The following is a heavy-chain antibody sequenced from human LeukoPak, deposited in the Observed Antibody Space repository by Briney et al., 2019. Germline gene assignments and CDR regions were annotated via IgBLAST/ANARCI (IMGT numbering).Heavy chain of an antibody. Sequence: GGSLRLSCAASGFTLSSYAMHWVRPAPGKGLEYVSAISSNGGSTYYADSVKGRFTISRDNSKNTLYLQMGSLRAEDMAVYYCARAPGYYDSSGYIWGQGTLVTVSS. D-gene: IGHD3-22*01. V-gene: IGHV3-64*02. CDR1: GFTLSSYA. J-gene: IGHJ4*02. CDR2: ISSNGGST. CDR3: ARAPGYYDSSGYI.